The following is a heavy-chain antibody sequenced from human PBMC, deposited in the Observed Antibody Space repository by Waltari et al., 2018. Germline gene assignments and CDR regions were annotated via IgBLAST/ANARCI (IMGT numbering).Heavy chain of an antibody. D-gene: IGHD6-6*01. Sequence: EVQLLESGGGLVQPGGSLRLSCAASGFTFSSYAMSWVRQAPGKGLEWVSAISGSGGSTYYADSAKGRFTISRDNSKNTLYLQMNSLRAEDTAVYYCAKGGAPYSSSSEFDYWGQGTLVTVSS. J-gene: IGHJ4*02. V-gene: IGHV3-23*01. CDR2: ISGSGGST. CDR1: GFTFSSYA. CDR3: AKGGAPYSSSSEFDY.